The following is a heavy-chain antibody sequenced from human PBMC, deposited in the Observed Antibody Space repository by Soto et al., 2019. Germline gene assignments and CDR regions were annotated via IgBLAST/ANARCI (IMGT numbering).Heavy chain of an antibody. V-gene: IGHV4-30-2*01. J-gene: IGHJ5*02. Sequence: SETLSLTCAVSGDSISSGGYSWSWLRRPPGRGLEWIGNIYHRGTTSYNPSLKSRVIISVDRPKNQFSLSLNSVTAADTAVYYSARGQPPATVVISDASWRFDPWGQGTLVTVSS. CDR3: ARGQPPATVVISDASWRFDP. CDR2: IYHRGTT. CDR1: GDSISSGGYS. D-gene: IGHD2-15*01.